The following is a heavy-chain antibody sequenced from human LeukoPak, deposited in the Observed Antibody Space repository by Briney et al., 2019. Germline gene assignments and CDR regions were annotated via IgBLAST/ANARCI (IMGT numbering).Heavy chain of an antibody. CDR2: TYSSGST. CDR1: GGSITSYY. CDR3: ARGSSRYYYG. D-gene: IGHD3-10*01. Sequence: SETLSLTCTVPGGSITSYYWSWIRQPAGKGLEWIGRTYSSGSTNYNPSLKSRVTMSLDTSKNQVSLKLTSVTAADTAVYYCARGSSRYYYGWGQGTLVTVSS. V-gene: IGHV4-4*07. J-gene: IGHJ4*02.